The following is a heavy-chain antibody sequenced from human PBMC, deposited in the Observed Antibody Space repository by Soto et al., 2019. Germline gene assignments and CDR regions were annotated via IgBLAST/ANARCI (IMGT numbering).Heavy chain of an antibody. J-gene: IGHJ5*02. CDR2: IYYSGST. CDR3: AREAFGLDYGPVGFDP. V-gene: IGHV4-59*01. D-gene: IGHD4-17*01. Sequence: SETLSLTCTVSGGSISSYYWSWIRQPPGKGLEWIGYIYYSGSTNYNPSLKSRVTISVDTSKNQFSLKLSSVTAADTAMYYCAREAFGLDYGPVGFDPWGQGTLVTVSS. CDR1: GGSISSYY.